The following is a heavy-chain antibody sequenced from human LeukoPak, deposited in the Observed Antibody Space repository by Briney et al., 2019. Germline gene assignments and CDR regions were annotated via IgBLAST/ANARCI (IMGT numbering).Heavy chain of an antibody. Sequence: GGSLRLSCAASGFTFSSFEMNWVRQAPGKGLEWISYISSSSSTIYYADSVKGRFTISRDNAKNSLYLQMDSLRAEDTAVYYCARGEGDLDSSIFFEYWGQGALVAVPS. J-gene: IGHJ4*02. CDR3: ARGEGDLDSSIFFEY. CDR1: GFTFSSFE. D-gene: IGHD5-18*01. V-gene: IGHV3-48*03. CDR2: ISSSSSTI.